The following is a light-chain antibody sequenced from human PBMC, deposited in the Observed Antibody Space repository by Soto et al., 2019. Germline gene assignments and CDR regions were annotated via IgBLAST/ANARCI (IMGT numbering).Light chain of an antibody. Sequence: DIQMTQSPSTLSASVGDRVTITCRASQSISSWLAWCQQKPGKAPKLLIYQASVLESGVPPRFSGSGSGTEFTLTISRLQPDDFATYYCQQYRSFPWTFGQGTKGEIK. CDR1: QSISSW. V-gene: IGKV1-5*03. CDR3: QQYRSFPWT. CDR2: QAS. J-gene: IGKJ1*01.